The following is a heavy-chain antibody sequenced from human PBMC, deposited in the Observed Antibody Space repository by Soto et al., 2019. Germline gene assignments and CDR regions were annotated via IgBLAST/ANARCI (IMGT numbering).Heavy chain of an antibody. V-gene: IGHV3-23*01. Sequence: EVQLLESGGGLVQPGGSLRLSCAASGFTFSSYAMSWVRQAPGKGLEWVSAISGSGGSTYYADSVKGRFTIARDNSKNTLYLQMNSLRPEDTAVYYCAKWGGSGSYLTKNHDAFDIWGQGTMVTVSS. J-gene: IGHJ3*02. D-gene: IGHD1-26*01. CDR1: GFTFSSYA. CDR3: AKWGGSGSYLTKNHDAFDI. CDR2: ISGSGGST.